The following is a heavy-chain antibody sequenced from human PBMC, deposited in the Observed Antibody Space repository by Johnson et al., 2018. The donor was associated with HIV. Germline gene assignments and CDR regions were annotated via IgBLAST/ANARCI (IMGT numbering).Heavy chain of an antibody. D-gene: IGHD1-14*01. CDR2: ISGSGGSP. J-gene: IGHJ3*02. CDR3: ARGQGSYRTQTDDAFDI. V-gene: IGHV3-23*04. Sequence: VQLVESGGGLVQPGGSLRLSCAASGFTFSSYAMSWIRQAPGKGLAWVSAISGSGGSPCYAASVTGRFTLSRDNSKNTLSLQMNSLRAEDTAVYYCARGQGSYRTQTDDAFDIWGQGTMVTVSS. CDR1: GFTFSSYA.